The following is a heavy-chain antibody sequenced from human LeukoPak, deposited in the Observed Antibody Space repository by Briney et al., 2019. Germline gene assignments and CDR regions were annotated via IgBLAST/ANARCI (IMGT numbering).Heavy chain of an antibody. Sequence: GGSLRLSCAASGFSVNYNYMSWVRQAPGKGLEWVSVLCSSGSTYYADSVKGRFSISRDNSKNTLYLQMNSLRTEDTAVYYCARGSGQAPYYTDSSGYDYWGQGTLVTVSS. J-gene: IGHJ4*02. CDR1: GFSVNYNY. CDR2: LCSSGST. V-gene: IGHV3-66*02. D-gene: IGHD3-22*01. CDR3: ARGSGQAPYYTDSSGYDY.